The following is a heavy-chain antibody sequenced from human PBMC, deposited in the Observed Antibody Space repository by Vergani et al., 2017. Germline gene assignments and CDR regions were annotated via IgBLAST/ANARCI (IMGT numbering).Heavy chain of an antibody. CDR3: ATLLRYCGTIHVVFDI. J-gene: IGHJ3*02. Sequence: EVQLLESGGGLVQPGGSLRLSCAASGFTFSSYAMSWVRQAPGKGLEWVSAISGSGGRTDYADSVKGRFTISRDNSKNTLFLQMNSLRAEYTAVYYCATLLRYCGTIHVVFDIWGRGTMVTVSS. D-gene: IGHD4-23*01. V-gene: IGHV3-23*01. CDR2: ISGSGGRT. CDR1: GFTFSSYA.